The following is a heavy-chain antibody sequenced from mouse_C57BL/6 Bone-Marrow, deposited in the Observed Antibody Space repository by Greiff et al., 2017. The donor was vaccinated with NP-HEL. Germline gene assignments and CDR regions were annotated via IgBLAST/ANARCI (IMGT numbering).Heavy chain of an antibody. CDR2: ISNLAYSI. Sequence: DVQLQESGGGLVQPGGSLKLSCAASGFTFSDYGMAWVRQAPRKGPEWVAFISNLAYSIYYADTVTGRFTISRENAKNTLYLEMSSLRSEDTAMYYCARHYAMDYWGQGTSVTVSS. CDR1: GFTFSDYG. V-gene: IGHV5-15*01. J-gene: IGHJ4*01. CDR3: ARHYAMDY.